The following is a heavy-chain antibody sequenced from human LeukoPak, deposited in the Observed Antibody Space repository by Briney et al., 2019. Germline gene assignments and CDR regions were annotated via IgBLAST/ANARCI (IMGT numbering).Heavy chain of an antibody. V-gene: IGHV4-59*01. CDR3: ARLGITIFGVAVEAFDI. CDR1: GGSISSYY. Sequence: SETLSLTCTVSGGSISSYYWSWIRQPPGKGLEWIGYICYSGSTNYNPSLKSRVTISVDTSKNQFSLKLSSVTAADTAVYYCARLGITIFGVAVEAFDIWGQGTMVTVSS. J-gene: IGHJ3*02. CDR2: ICYSGST. D-gene: IGHD3-3*01.